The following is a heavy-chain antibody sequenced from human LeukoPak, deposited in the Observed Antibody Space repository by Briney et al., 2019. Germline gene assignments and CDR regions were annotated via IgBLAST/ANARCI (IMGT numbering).Heavy chain of an antibody. J-gene: IGHJ3*02. CDR1: GFTFYSYE. CDR3: AKELTERWLIDAFDI. D-gene: IGHD5-24*01. Sequence: GGSLRLSCAASGFTFYSYEMNWVRQALGKGLEWVSHISSSGYTIYYADSVKGRFTISRDNSMNTLFLQMSSLRAEDTAIYYCAKELTERWLIDAFDIWGQGTVVTVSS. CDR2: ISSSGYTI. V-gene: IGHV3-48*03.